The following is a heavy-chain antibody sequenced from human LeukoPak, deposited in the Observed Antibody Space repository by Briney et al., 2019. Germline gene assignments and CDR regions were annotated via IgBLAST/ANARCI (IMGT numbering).Heavy chain of an antibody. CDR1: GFIFSDYS. Sequence: GGSLRLSCAAPGFIFSDYSMNWVRQALRKGLGYVSFISSNSMYIFYADSVKGRFTTSRDNAENSLYLEMNSLRAEDTAVYYCARGPPRITMIVVVIPRGWFDPWGQGTLVTVSS. J-gene: IGHJ5*02. CDR3: ARGPPRITMIVVVIPRGWFDP. CDR2: ISSNSMYI. D-gene: IGHD3-22*01. V-gene: IGHV3-21*01.